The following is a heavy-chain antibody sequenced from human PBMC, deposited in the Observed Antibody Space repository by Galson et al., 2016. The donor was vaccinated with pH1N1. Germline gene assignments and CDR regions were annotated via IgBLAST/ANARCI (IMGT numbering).Heavy chain of an antibody. CDR1: GFTFSSFG. D-gene: IGHD3-22*01. J-gene: IGHJ4*01. Sequence: SLRLSCAASGFTFSSFGIHWVRQVPGKGLEWVSFVSATGLSRYYADSVKGRFTISRDNSKNTVSLNVSSLRVEDTALYYCAKDQSTKIIFKGTFDNWGRGTLVTVSS. CDR3: AKDQSTKIIFKGTFDN. CDR2: VSATGLSR. V-gene: IGHV3-23*01.